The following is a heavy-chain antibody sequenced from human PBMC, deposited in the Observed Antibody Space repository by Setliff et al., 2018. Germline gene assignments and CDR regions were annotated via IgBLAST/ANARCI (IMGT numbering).Heavy chain of an antibody. CDR3: ARAGVAAADRKGLLEY. J-gene: IGHJ4*02. D-gene: IGHD6-13*01. Sequence: ASVKVSCKATGYTLSRHYMHWARQAPGQGLEWMGIINPGGGSASIVQKFQGRVTMTSDTSTSTVYMEVTGLTSEDTAVYYCARAGVAAADRKGLLEYWGQGTLGTVSS. CDR2: INPGGGSA. CDR1: GYTLSRHY. V-gene: IGHV1-46*01.